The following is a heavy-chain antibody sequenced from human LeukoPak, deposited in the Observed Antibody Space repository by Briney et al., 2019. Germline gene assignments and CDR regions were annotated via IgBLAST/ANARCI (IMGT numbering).Heavy chain of an antibody. CDR3: ATLYSSSWYMGHLRPRSDAFDI. V-gene: IGHV6-1*01. D-gene: IGHD6-13*01. J-gene: IGHJ3*02. CDR2: TYYRSKWYN. CDR1: GDSVSSNSAA. Sequence: HSRTLSLTCAISGDSVSSNSAAWNWIRQSPSRGLEWLVRTYYRSKWYNDYAVSVKSRITINPDTSKNQFSLQLNSVTPEDTAVYYCATLYSSSWYMGHLRPRSDAFDIWGQGTMVTVSS.